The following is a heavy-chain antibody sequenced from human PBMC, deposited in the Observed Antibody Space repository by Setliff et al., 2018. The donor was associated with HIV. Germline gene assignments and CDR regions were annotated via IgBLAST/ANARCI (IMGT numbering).Heavy chain of an antibody. D-gene: IGHD2-2*01. Sequence: PGGSLRLSCAASGFTSSQYGMHWVRQAPGKGLEWVAVVWNDGNNKFYADSVKGRFSISRDNAKNMLYLQMNSLRPEDTAIYYCARSEKYCSSVSCFRGCYGMDVWGHGATVTVSS. V-gene: IGHV3-33*08. CDR1: GFTSSQYG. CDR3: ARSEKYCSSVSCFRGCYGMDV. CDR2: VWNDGNNK. J-gene: IGHJ6*02.